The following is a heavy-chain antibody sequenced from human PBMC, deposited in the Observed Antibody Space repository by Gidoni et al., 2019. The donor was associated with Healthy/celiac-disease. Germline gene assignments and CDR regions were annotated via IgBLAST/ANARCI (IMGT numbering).Heavy chain of an antibody. Sequence: EVQLVESGGGLVQPGGSLRLSCAASGFTFSSYSMNWVRQAPGKGLEWVSYISSSSSTIYYADSVKGRFTISRDNAKNSLYLQMNSLRDEDTAVYYCARDNQITMVRGATIDYWGQGTLVTVSS. D-gene: IGHD3-10*01. CDR1: GFTFSSYS. V-gene: IGHV3-48*02. CDR2: ISSSSSTI. J-gene: IGHJ4*02. CDR3: ARDNQITMVRGATIDY.